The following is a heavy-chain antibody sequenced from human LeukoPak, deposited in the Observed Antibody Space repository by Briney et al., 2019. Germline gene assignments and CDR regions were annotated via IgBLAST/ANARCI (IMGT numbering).Heavy chain of an antibody. Sequence: PGGSLRLSCAASGFTLSSYWMSWVRQAPGNGLEWVANIKQDGSAKYYVDSVKGRFTISRDNAKNSLYLQMSSLRAEDTAVYYCARDSYSSSWSGLFDYWGQGTLVTVSS. V-gene: IGHV3-7*01. D-gene: IGHD6-13*01. CDR1: GFTLSSYW. J-gene: IGHJ4*02. CDR3: ARDSYSSSWSGLFDY. CDR2: IKQDGSAK.